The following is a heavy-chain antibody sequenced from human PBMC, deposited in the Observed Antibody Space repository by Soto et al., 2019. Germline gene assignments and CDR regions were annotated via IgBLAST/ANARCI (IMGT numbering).Heavy chain of an antibody. Sequence: EVQLVESGGGLVQPGGSLKLSCAGSGFTFSDSAMHWVRQASGKGPEWVGRIRSKANGFATAYAASVQGRFTISRDDLENTAYLQMNSLKIEDTAVYYCSSSSGDWGQGTLVTVPS. CDR2: IRSKANGFAT. D-gene: IGHD3-10*01. J-gene: IGHJ4*02. CDR3: SSSSGD. V-gene: IGHV3-73*01. CDR1: GFTFSDSA.